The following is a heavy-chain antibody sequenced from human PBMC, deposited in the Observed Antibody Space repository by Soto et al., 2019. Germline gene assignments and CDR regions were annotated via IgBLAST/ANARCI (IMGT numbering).Heavy chain of an antibody. D-gene: IGHD6-13*01. Sequence: QVQLVQSGAEVKKPGASVKVSCKASGYTFTNYGISWVRQAPGQGPEWMGWISGYNGNTKYAQTLQDRVTMTTDTSTSTVYMELRSPRSDDTAVYYCARGGSSWSAEYYQHWGQGTLVIVSS. CDR1: GYTFTNYG. J-gene: IGHJ1*01. V-gene: IGHV1-18*01. CDR3: ARGGSSWSAEYYQH. CDR2: ISGYNGNT.